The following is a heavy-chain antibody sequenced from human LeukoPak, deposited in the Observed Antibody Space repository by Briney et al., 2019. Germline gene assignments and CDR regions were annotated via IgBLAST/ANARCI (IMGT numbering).Heavy chain of an antibody. Sequence: ASVKVYCKASGYTFTSYYMHWVRQAPGQGLEWMGIINPSGGSSSYAQKFQGRVTLTRDTSTRTVYMEMSSLRSADTAVYYCARDLRDGSGSYSFDYWGQGTLVTVSS. J-gene: IGHJ4*02. V-gene: IGHV1-46*01. CDR2: INPSGGSS. CDR3: ARDLRDGSGSYSFDY. CDR1: GYTFTSYY. D-gene: IGHD3-10*01.